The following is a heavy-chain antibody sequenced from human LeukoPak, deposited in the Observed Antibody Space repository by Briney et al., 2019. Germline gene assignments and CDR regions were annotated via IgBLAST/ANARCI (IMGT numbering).Heavy chain of an antibody. CDR3: ASEEGDDAFDI. V-gene: IGHV1-69*13. Sequence: SVKVSCKASGGTFSSYAISWVRQAPGQGLEWMGGIIPIFGTANYAQKFQGRVTITADESASTAYMELSSLRSEDTAVYYCASEEGDDAFDIWGQGTMVTVSS. CDR1: GGTFSSYA. D-gene: IGHD3-16*01. CDR2: IIPIFGTA. J-gene: IGHJ3*02.